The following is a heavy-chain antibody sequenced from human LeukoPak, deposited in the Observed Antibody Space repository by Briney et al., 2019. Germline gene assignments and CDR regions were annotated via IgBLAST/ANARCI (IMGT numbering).Heavy chain of an antibody. CDR2: INSDGSST. D-gene: IGHD3-16*02. J-gene: IGHJ4*02. CDR1: GFTFSSYW. CDR3: ARGYDYVWGSYRYAPQPLSD. Sequence: HPGGSLRLSCAASGFTFSSYWMHWVRQAPGKGLVWVSRINSDGSSTSYADSVKGRFTISRDNAKNTLYLQMNSLRAEDTAVYYCARGYDYVWGSYRYAPQPLSDWGQGTLVTVSS. V-gene: IGHV3-74*01.